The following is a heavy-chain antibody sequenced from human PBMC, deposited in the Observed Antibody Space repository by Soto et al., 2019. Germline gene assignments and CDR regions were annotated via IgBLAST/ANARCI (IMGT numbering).Heavy chain of an antibody. CDR1: GFTFSDYD. J-gene: IGHJ4*02. Sequence: VQLVESGGGVVQPGRSLRLSCAASGFTFSDYDMHWVRQAPGKGLEWVAVVSHDGRNTYYADSVKGRFTISRDSSKNTVSLEMTSLRAEDTAVYYCAKGGRQWLVTSDFNYWGQGALVTVSS. D-gene: IGHD6-19*01. V-gene: IGHV3-30*18. CDR2: VSHDGRNT. CDR3: AKGGRQWLVTSDFNY.